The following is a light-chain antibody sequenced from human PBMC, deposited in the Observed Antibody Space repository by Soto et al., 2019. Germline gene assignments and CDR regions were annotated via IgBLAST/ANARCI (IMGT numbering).Light chain of an antibody. CDR2: GAS. V-gene: IGKV3-20*01. CDR1: QTVSNNY. J-gene: IGKJ1*01. Sequence: AFSQSPSPLSLSPGEMATLSCRASQTVSNNYLAWYQQKPGQAPRLLISGASSRATGIPDSFNGSGSGTDFTLTITRLEPEDFAVYYCQQYGSSPSTFGQGTKV. CDR3: QQYGSSPST.